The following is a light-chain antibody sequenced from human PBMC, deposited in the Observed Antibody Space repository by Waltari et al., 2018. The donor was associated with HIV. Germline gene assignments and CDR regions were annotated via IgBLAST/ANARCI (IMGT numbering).Light chain of an antibody. V-gene: IGLV7-43*01. CDR1: TGAVTSGNY. Sequence: QTVVTQEPSLTVSPGGTVTLTCASSTGAVTSGNYPNWFQQKPGQPPRGLIYLASTKSAWTPARFSGARLGGKAALTLSGVQPEDEAEYYCLLYYGGAQRYVFGTGTKVTVL. J-gene: IGLJ1*01. CDR3: LLYYGGAQRYV. CDR2: LAS.